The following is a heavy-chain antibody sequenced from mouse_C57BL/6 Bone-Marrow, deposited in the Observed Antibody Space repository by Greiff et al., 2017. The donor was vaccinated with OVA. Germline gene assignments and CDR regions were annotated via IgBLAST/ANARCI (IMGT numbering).Heavy chain of an antibody. J-gene: IGHJ1*03. CDR3: ARKITTEYFDV. CDR1: GYSITSGYY. V-gene: IGHV3-6*01. D-gene: IGHD1-1*01. CDR2: ISYDGSN. Sequence: ESGPGLVKPSQSLSLTCSVPGYSITSGYYWNWIRQFPGNKLEWMGYISYDGSNNYNPSLKNRISITRDTSKNQFFLKLNSVTTEDTATYYCARKITTEYFDVWGTGTTVTVSS.